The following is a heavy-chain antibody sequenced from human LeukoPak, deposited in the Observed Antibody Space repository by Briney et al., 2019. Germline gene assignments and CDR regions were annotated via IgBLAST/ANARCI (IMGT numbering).Heavy chain of an antibody. Sequence: SQTLSLTCTVSGGSISSGGYDWGWLRQHPGKGLEWIGYMYYSGSTYYIPSLKSLVTISVDTSKNQFSLKLSSVTAADTAVYYCARDLDYDILTGYYLGGAFDIWGQGTMVTVSS. V-gene: IGHV4-31*01. J-gene: IGHJ3*02. CDR2: MYYSGST. CDR1: GGSISSGGYD. CDR3: ARDLDYDILTGYYLGGAFDI. D-gene: IGHD3-9*01.